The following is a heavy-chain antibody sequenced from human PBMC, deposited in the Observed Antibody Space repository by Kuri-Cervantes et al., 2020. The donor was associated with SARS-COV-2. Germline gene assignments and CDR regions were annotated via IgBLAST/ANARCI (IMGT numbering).Heavy chain of an antibody. CDR1: GYTFTGYF. D-gene: IGHD2-2*03. V-gene: IGHV1-2*02. Sequence: ASVKLSCKASGYTFTGYFVHWVRQAPGQGLEWMGWISPNSGSTNYAWKFQGRVTMSRDTSTSTASMELSRLTSDDTAIYYCARVDWATPRGPFDMWGQGTLVTVSS. CDR3: ARVDWATPRGPFDM. CDR2: ISPNSGST. J-gene: IGHJ3*02.